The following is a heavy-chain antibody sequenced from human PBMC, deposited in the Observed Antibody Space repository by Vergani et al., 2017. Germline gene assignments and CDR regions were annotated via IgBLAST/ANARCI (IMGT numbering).Heavy chain of an antibody. Sequence: QVQLQESGPGLVKPPGTLSLICAVSGGSISSENWWSWVRQSPGKGLEWIGEIHHYGSTNYNPSLKSRVTISVDTSKNQFSLKLSSVTAADTAVYYCARASDAGSYRVSYYFDYWGQGTLVTVSS. J-gene: IGHJ4*02. CDR1: GGSISSENW. D-gene: IGHD1-26*01. CDR2: IHHYGST. V-gene: IGHV4-4*03. CDR3: ARASDAGSYRVSYYFDY.